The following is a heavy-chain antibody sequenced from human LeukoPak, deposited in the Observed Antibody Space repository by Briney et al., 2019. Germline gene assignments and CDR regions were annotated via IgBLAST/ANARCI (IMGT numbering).Heavy chain of an antibody. Sequence: ASVKVSFKASGYTFTSYGINWVRQAPGQGLEWMGWISGYNGYTYYAQKLQGRVTMTTDTSTSTAYMELRSLRSGDTAVYYCARGAVNRYNWNDDNFYYYYMDVWGKGTTVTISS. D-gene: IGHD1-1*01. J-gene: IGHJ6*03. CDR3: ARGAVNRYNWNDDNFYYYYMDV. CDR2: ISGYNGYT. V-gene: IGHV1-18*01. CDR1: GYTFTSYG.